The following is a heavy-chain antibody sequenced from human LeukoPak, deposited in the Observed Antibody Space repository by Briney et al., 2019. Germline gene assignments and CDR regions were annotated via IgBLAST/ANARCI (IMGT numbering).Heavy chain of an antibody. CDR1: GFTFSGYW. V-gene: IGHV3-7*01. CDR3: ARLWGFDY. CDR2: INEDGTEK. Sequence: GGSLRLSCAASGFTFSGYWMTWVRQAPGKGLEWVARINEDGTEKYYMDSVKGRFTISRDNADNSLYLQLNSLRAEDTAAYYCARLWGFDYWGQGTLVTVSS. J-gene: IGHJ4*02. D-gene: IGHD3-10*01.